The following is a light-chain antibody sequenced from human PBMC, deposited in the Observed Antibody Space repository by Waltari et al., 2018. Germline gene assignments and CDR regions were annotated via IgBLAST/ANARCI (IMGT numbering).Light chain of an antibody. CDR3: QKYGTLPAT. J-gene: IGKJ1*01. CDR1: QSISKY. V-gene: IGKV3-20*01. Sequence: EIMLTQSPGTLSLSPGERATLSCRASQSISKYLAWYQQKPGQAPRLLIYDASVRATGIPDRFSGSGSGTDFSLTISRREPEDFAVYYCQKYGTLPATFGQGTKVEIK. CDR2: DAS.